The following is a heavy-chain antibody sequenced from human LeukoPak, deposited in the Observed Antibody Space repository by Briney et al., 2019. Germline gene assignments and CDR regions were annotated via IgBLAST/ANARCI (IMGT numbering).Heavy chain of an antibody. CDR2: INQGGSDK. D-gene: IGHD1-14*01. V-gene: IGHV3-7*01. J-gene: IGHJ4*02. Sequence: GGSLSLSCAASGFTFSGHWMSWVRQAPGKGLEWVANINQGGSDKYYVDSVKGRFTISRDNANNLLYLQMNSLRGEDTAVYYCTRDRSRAEDDWGQGTLVTVSS. CDR3: TRDRSRAEDD. CDR1: GFTFSGHW.